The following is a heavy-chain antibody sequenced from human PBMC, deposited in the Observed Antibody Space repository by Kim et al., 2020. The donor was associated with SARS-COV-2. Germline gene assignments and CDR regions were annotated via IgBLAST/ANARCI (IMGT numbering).Heavy chain of an antibody. V-gene: IGHV1-3*01. Sequence: YSQDFQGRATITRDTSATTAYMELSSLTSEDTAVYYCARDPIVVAAAFDIWGQGTMVTVSS. D-gene: IGHD6-13*01. J-gene: IGHJ3*02. CDR3: ARDPIVVAAAFDI.